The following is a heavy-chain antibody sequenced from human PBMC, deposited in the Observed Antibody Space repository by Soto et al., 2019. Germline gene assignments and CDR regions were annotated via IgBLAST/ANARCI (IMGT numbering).Heavy chain of an antibody. CDR1: GGSISTYY. CDR3: ARESYSSLLDV. V-gene: IGHV4-59*01. Sequence: SETLSLTCTVSGGSISTYYWSWIRQPPGKGLEWIGYIYYSGNTIYNPSLKSRVTISVDTSKNQFSLELSSVTAADTAVYYCARESYSSLLDVWGKGTTVTVSS. J-gene: IGHJ6*04. CDR2: IYYSGNT. D-gene: IGHD6-13*01.